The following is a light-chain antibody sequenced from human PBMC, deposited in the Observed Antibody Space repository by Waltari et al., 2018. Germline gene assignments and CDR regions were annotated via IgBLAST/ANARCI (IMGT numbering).Light chain of an antibody. V-gene: IGKV1-5*03. CDR3: QRYSTYSGT. J-gene: IGKJ1*01. CDR2: KTS. CDR1: QSVSCW. Sequence: IQMTQSPSTLSASVGDRVTMTCRASQSVSCWLAWYQQKPGKAPKLLIYKTSTIESGVPARFSGSGSGTEFSLTISSLQPDEFATYYCQRYSTYSGTFGQGTKLEIK.